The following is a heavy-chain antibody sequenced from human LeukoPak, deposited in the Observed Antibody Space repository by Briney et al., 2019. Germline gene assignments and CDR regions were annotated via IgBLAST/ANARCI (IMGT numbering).Heavy chain of an antibody. J-gene: IGHJ6*02. Sequence: ASVKVSCKASGYTFTSYYMHWVRQAPGQGLKWMGIINPSGGSTSYAQKFQGRVTMTRDTSTSTVYMELSSLRSEDTAVYYCAQEGDCSGGSCYSGYYYYGMDVWGQGTTVTVSS. V-gene: IGHV1-46*01. CDR1: GYTFTSYY. CDR3: AQEGDCSGGSCYSGYYYYGMDV. D-gene: IGHD2-15*01. CDR2: INPSGGST.